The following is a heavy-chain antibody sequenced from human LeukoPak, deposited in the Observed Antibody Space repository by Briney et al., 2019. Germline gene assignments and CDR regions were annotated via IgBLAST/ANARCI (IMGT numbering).Heavy chain of an antibody. Sequence: PGRSLRLSCAASGFTFSSYGMHWVRQAPGKGLEWVAVIWYDGSNKYYADSVKGRFTISRDNSKNTLYLQMNSLRAEDTAVYYCARDVEKRSGSSYGMDVWGQGTTVTVSS. J-gene: IGHJ6*02. CDR2: IWYDGSNK. V-gene: IGHV3-33*08. D-gene: IGHD3-10*01. CDR3: ARDVEKRSGSSYGMDV. CDR1: GFTFSSYG.